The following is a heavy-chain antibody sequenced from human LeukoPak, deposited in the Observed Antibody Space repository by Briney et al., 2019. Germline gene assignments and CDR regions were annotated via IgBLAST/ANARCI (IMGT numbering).Heavy chain of an antibody. CDR1: GGSISSSSYY. CDR2: IYYSGTT. D-gene: IGHD2-15*01. CDR3: ARHGDSARNNPFAI. V-gene: IGHV4-39*01. Sequence: SETLSLTCTVSGGSISSSSYYWGWIRQPPGKGLEWMGTIYYSGTTYYNPSLKSRVTISVDTSKNQFSLKLSSVTAADTAVYYCARHGDSARNNPFAIWGQGTMVTVS. J-gene: IGHJ3*02.